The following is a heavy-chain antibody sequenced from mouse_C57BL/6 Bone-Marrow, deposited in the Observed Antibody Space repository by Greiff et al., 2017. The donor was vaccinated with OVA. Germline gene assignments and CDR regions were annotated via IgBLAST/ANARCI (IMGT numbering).Heavy chain of an antibody. V-gene: IGHV14-4*01. CDR3: TTWSLFDY. Sequence: EVQLVESGAELVRPGASVKLSCTASGFNIKDDYMHWVKQRPEQGLEWIGWIDPENGDTEYASKFQGKATITADTSSNTAYLQLSSLTSEDTAVYYCTTWSLFDYWGQGTTLTVSS. CDR2: IDPENGDT. J-gene: IGHJ2*01. D-gene: IGHD6-1*01. CDR1: GFNIKDDY.